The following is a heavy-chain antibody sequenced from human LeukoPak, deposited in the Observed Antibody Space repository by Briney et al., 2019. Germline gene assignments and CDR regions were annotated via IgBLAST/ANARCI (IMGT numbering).Heavy chain of an antibody. CDR1: GVTFSLYA. D-gene: IGHD2-2*01. CDR3: ARDTYQPSLIDY. Sequence: GGSLTLSCAASGVTFSLYAMNWVRQAPGKGLEWVSYIDSASDDIHYADSVRRRFTISRDNAKNTLYLQMKSLRVEDTAVYYRARDTYQPSLIDYWGQGPLVTVSS. V-gene: IGHV3-21*05. J-gene: IGHJ4*02. CDR2: IDSASDDI.